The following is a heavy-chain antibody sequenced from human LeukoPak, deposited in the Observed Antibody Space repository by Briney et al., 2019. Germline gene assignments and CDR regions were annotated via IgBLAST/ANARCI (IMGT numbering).Heavy chain of an antibody. CDR1: GGSFSGYY. CDR3: ARGNYDILTGYLY. Sequence: PSETLSLTCAVYGGSFSGYYWSWIRQPPGKGLEWIGEINHSGSTNYNPSLKSRVTISADTSKNQFSLKLSSVTAADTAVYYCARGNYDILTGYLYWGQGTPVTVSS. J-gene: IGHJ4*02. D-gene: IGHD3-9*01. CDR2: INHSGST. V-gene: IGHV4-34*01.